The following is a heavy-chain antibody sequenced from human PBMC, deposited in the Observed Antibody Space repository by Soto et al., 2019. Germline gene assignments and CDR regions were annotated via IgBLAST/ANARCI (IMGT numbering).Heavy chain of an antibody. J-gene: IGHJ5*02. CDR2: ISAYNGNT. CDR3: ARCPPYSSAWYGGNLWFDP. Sequence: ASVKVSCKASGYTFTSYGISWVRRAPGQGLEWMGWISAYNGNTNYAQKLQGRVTMTTDTSTSTAYMELRSLRSDDTAVYYCARCPPYSSAWYGGNLWFDPWGQGTLVTVSS. CDR1: GYTFTSYG. V-gene: IGHV1-18*04. D-gene: IGHD6-19*01.